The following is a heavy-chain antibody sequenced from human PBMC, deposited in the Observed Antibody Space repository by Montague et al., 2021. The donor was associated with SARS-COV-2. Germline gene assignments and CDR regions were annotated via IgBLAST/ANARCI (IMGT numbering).Heavy chain of an antibody. V-gene: IGHV4-39*01. CDR2: IYYTGSI. J-gene: IGHJ1*01. CDR1: GGSISNSVYY. CDR3: ARHPQH. Sequence: SETLSLTCTVSGGSISNSVYYWGWVRQPPGKGLEWIGSIYYTGSIYYNPSLKSRLTISVDTSENQFSLNLRSMTAADTAVYYCARHPQHWGQGTLVTVSS.